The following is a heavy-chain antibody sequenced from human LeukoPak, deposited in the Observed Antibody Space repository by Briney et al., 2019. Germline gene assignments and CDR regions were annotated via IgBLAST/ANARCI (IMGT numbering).Heavy chain of an antibody. V-gene: IGHV1-2*06. Sequence: ASVKVSCKASGYTFTGYYMHWVRQAPGQGLEWMGRINPNSGGTKYAQKFQGRDTMPRDTHISTAYMELSRLRSDDTAVYYCGTAMVRGPVTHWGQGTLVTVSS. CDR3: GTAMVRGPVTH. D-gene: IGHD3-10*01. CDR1: GYTFTGYY. J-gene: IGHJ4*02. CDR2: INPNSGGT.